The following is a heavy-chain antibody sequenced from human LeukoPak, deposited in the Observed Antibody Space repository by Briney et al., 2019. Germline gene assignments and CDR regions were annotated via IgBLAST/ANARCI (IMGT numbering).Heavy chain of an antibody. Sequence: PGGSLRLSCVASGFTFSNYALHWVRQAPGKGLEWVGVVFYDGTMQYYADSVKGRFIVSRDNFRNTLYLQMNSLRAEDTALYYCAKDIREEQWPLDAFDIWGQGTMVTVSS. V-gene: IGHV3-30*04. D-gene: IGHD6-19*01. CDR2: VFYDGTMQ. CDR1: GFTFSNYA. J-gene: IGHJ3*02. CDR3: AKDIREEQWPLDAFDI.